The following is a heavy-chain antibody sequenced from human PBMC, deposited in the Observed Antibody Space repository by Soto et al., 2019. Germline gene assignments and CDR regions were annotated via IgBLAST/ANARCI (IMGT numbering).Heavy chain of an antibody. J-gene: IGHJ4*02. V-gene: IGHV3-23*01. Sequence: GGSLRLSCAASGFTFSSYAMSWVRQAPGKGLEWVSAISGSGGSTYYADSVKGRFTISRDNSKNTLYLQMNSLRAEDTAVYYCAKDRFDDCSSTSCHTHPLDYWGQGTLVTVSS. D-gene: IGHD2-2*01. CDR3: AKDRFDDCSSTSCHTHPLDY. CDR2: ISGSGGST. CDR1: GFTFSSYA.